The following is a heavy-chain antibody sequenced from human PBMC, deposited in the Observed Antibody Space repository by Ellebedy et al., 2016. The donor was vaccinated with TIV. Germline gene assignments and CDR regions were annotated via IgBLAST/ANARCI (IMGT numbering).Heavy chain of an antibody. CDR3: ARGHSGSYYNDPVDY. J-gene: IGHJ4*02. CDR2: INPSGGST. CDR1: GYTFTSYY. D-gene: IGHD3-10*01. Sequence: ASVKVSXXASGYTFTSYYMHWVRQAPGQGLEWMGIINPSGGSTSYAQKFQGRVTMTRDTSTSTVYMELSSLRSDDTAVYYCARGHSGSYYNDPVDYWGQGTLVTVSS. V-gene: IGHV1-46*01.